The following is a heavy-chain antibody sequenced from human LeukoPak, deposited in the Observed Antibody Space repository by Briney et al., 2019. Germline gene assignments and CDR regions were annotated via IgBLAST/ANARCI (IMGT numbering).Heavy chain of an antibody. V-gene: IGHV4-4*02. CDR3: ATEILGAPTPGAY. CDR2: VHRSGRT. J-gene: IGHJ4*02. CDR1: IDSTSGNY. Sequence: PSETLSLTCAVSIDSTSGNYWSWVRQSPGKGLEWIGEVHRSGRTNYMPSLKSRVTISIDKSKDQISLDLTAVTAADTAVYYCATEILGAPTPGAYWGQGTLVTVSS. D-gene: IGHD2-8*02.